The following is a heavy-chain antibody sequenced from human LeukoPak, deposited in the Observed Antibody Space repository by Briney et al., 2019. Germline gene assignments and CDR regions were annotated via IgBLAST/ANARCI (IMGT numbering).Heavy chain of an antibody. CDR3: ARDRWYSRGWWSPGY. V-gene: IGHV4-38-2*02. Sequence: SETLSLTCTVSDYSISSGYYWGWIRQPPGKGLEWIGSVYHTGSTYYNPSLKSRVTISVDTSKNQFFLKLSSVTAADTAVYYCARDRWYSRGWWSPGYWGQGSLVTVSS. CDR2: VYHTGST. CDR1: DYSISSGYY. J-gene: IGHJ4*02. D-gene: IGHD6-19*01.